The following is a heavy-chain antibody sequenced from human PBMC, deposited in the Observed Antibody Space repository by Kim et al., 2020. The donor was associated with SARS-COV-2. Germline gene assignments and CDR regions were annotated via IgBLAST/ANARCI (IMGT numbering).Heavy chain of an antibody. J-gene: IGHJ3*02. CDR2: ISSSGGSI. D-gene: IGHD6-13*01. CDR1: EFTFSTYE. V-gene: IGHV3-48*03. CDR3: ARDRIATSGKDAFDI. Sequence: GGSLRLSCAASEFTFSTYEMSWVRQAPGKGLEWVSYISSSGGSIYYADSVKGRFTISRDNAKNSLFLQMNSLRAEDTAVYYCARDRIATSGKDAFDIWGQGTMVTVPS.